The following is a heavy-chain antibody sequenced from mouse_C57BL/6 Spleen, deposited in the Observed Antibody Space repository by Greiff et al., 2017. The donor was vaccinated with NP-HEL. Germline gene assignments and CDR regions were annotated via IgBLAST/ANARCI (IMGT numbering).Heavy chain of an antibody. Sequence: EVNVVESGGGLVQPGGSLSLSCAASGFTFTDYYMSWVRQPPGKALEWLGFIRNKANGYTTEYSASVKGRFTISRDNSQSILYLQMNALRAEDSATYYCARSRWEGYYFDYWGQGTTLTVSS. J-gene: IGHJ2*01. CDR1: GFTFTDYY. V-gene: IGHV7-3*01. CDR3: ARSRWEGYYFDY. CDR2: IRNKANGYTT. D-gene: IGHD1-1*02.